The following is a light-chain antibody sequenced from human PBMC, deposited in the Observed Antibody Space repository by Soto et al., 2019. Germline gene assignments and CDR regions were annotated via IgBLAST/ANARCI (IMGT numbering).Light chain of an antibody. CDR3: EQSSNLPPSIT. CDR1: QSVSNY. Sequence: EIVLTQSPATLSLSPGERATLSCRASQSVSNYLACYQQKPGHAPTLLIYDPSNRATGFPARFSGSGSGTEFTLTISCLESEDFAVYYCEQSSNLPPSITFGIGTRLDI. CDR2: DPS. J-gene: IGKJ5*01. V-gene: IGKV3-11*01.